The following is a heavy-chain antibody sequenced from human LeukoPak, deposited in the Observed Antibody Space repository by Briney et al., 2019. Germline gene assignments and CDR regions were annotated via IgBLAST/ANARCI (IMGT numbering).Heavy chain of an antibody. CDR3: ARQGTSGYHYLDY. Sequence: GGSLRLSCAASGFTFSSYAMHWVRQAPGKGLEWVAVISYDGSSKYYADSVKGRFTISRDNSKNTLYLQMNSLRAEDTAVYWCARQGTSGYHYLDYWGQGTLVTVSS. J-gene: IGHJ4*02. CDR2: ISYDGSSK. CDR1: GFTFSSYA. V-gene: IGHV3-30*04. D-gene: IGHD3-22*01.